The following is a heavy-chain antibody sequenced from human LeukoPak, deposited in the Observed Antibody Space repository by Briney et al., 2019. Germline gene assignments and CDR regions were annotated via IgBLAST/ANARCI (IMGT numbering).Heavy chain of an antibody. Sequence: SETLSLTCAVYGGSFSGYYWSCIRQPPGKGLEWIGEINHSGSTNYNPSLKSRVTISVDTSKYQFSLKLSSVTAADTAVYYCAREGSPHDVEAYYYYYYMDVWGKGTTVTVSS. CDR1: GGSFSGYY. CDR2: INHSGST. V-gene: IGHV4-34*01. CDR3: AREGSPHDVEAYYYYYYMDV. J-gene: IGHJ6*03. D-gene: IGHD1-1*01.